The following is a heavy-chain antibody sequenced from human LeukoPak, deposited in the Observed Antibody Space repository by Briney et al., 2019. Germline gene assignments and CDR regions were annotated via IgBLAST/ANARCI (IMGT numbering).Heavy chain of an antibody. CDR2: IWYDGSNK. CDR1: GFTFSSYG. V-gene: IGHV3-33*01. J-gene: IGHJ4*02. D-gene: IGHD3-9*01. CDR3: ARDWVFRYDNLTGPFDY. Sequence: PGGSLRLSCAASGFTFSSYGMHWVRQAPGKGLEWVAVIWYDGSNKYYADSVKGRFTISRDNSKNTLYLQMNSLRAEDTAVYYCARDWVFRYDNLTGPFDYWGQGTLVTVSS.